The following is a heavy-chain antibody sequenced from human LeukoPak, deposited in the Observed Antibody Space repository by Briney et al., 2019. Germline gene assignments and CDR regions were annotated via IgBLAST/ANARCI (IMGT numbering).Heavy chain of an antibody. Sequence: SETLSLTCIVSGDSISSYYWSWVRQPPGKGLEWIGYIYYSGTTNYNPSLKSRVTISIDTSKNQFSLKLSSVTAADTAVYYCARGPMAAAQPIDYWGQGTLVTVSS. D-gene: IGHD6-13*01. CDR3: ARGPMAAAQPIDY. J-gene: IGHJ4*02. CDR2: IYYSGTT. CDR1: GDSISSYY. V-gene: IGHV4-59*01.